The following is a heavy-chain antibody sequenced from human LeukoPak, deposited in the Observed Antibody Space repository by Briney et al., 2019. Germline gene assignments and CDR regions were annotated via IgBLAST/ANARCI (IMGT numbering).Heavy chain of an antibody. Sequence: SETLSLTCTVSGGSISSGGYYWSWIRQHPGKGLEWIGYIYYSGSTYYNPSLKSRVTISVDTSKNQFSLKLSSVTAADTAVYYCARELITMVRGVIINAFDIWGQGTMDTVSS. V-gene: IGHV4-31*03. D-gene: IGHD3-10*01. CDR2: IYYSGST. CDR1: GGSISSGGYY. J-gene: IGHJ3*02. CDR3: ARELITMVRGVIINAFDI.